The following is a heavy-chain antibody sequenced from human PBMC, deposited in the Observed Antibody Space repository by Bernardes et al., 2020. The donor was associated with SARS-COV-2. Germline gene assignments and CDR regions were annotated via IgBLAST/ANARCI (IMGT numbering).Heavy chain of an antibody. CDR1: GGSISSTNYY. CDR3: ARHGRLELRESFDY. D-gene: IGHD1-7*01. J-gene: IGHJ4*02. V-gene: IGHV4-39*01. CDR2: IYYTGST. Sequence: SETLSLTCTVSGGSISSTNYYGGWIRQPPGKGLEWIGSIYYTGSTYYNPSLRSRVTISVDTSKNQFSLKLNSVTAAADTAVYYCARHGRLELRESFDYWGQGILVTVSS.